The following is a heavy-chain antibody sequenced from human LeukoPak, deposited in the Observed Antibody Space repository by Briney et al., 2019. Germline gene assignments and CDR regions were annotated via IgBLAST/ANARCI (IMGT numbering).Heavy chain of an antibody. Sequence: GGSLRLSCAASGFTFSSDWMSWVRQAPGKGLEWVANIKQEGSEKYYVDSVKGRFTISRDNAKNSLYLQMNSLRAEDTAVYYCARDLASYYDILTGYYATGAFDIWGQGTMVTVSS. CDR1: GFTFSSDW. CDR2: IKQEGSEK. J-gene: IGHJ3*02. V-gene: IGHV3-7*03. D-gene: IGHD3-9*01. CDR3: ARDLASYYDILTGYYATGAFDI.